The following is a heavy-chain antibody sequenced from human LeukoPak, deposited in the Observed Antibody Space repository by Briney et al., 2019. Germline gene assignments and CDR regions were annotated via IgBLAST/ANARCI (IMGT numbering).Heavy chain of an antibody. V-gene: IGHV3-9*01. CDR3: ALGLNYYGSGTYLLTHYFDY. CDR1: GFFFDDYA. Sequence: PGGPLRLSCAASGFFFDDYATHWVRHTPGKGLEWVSGISWNSASIGYADSVKGRFTISRDNAKNTLYLQMNSLRREDTALYYCALGLNYYGSGTYLLTHYFDYWGQGTLVTVSS. J-gene: IGHJ4*02. D-gene: IGHD3-10*01. CDR2: ISWNSASI.